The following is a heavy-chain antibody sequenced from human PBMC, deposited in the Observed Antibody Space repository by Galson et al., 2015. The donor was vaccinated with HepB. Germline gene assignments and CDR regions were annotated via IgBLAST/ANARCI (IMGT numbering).Heavy chain of an antibody. Sequence: SLRLSCAASGFAFSSYAMHWVRQAPGKGLEWVAVISYDGSNKYYADSVKGRFTISRDNSKNTLYLQMNSLRAEDTAVYYCARGGGYDYYYYGMDVWGQGTTVTVSS. V-gene: IGHV3-30*04. CDR3: ARGGGYDYYYYGMDV. J-gene: IGHJ6*02. D-gene: IGHD5-12*01. CDR1: GFAFSSYA. CDR2: ISYDGSNK.